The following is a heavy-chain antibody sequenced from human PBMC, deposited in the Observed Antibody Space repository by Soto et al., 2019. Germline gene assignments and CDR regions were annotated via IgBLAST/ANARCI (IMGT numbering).Heavy chain of an antibody. CDR3: ARDKYKRDIRFFDD. Sequence: PSETLSLTCTVSGGSISSFYWSWIRQPPGKGLEWIGYIYDSGTTNYNPSLRSRVTISADTSKNQFSLQLSSVTAADTAVYYCARDKYKRDIRFFDDWGQGALVTASS. J-gene: IGHJ4*02. CDR1: GGSISSFY. D-gene: IGHD5-12*01. CDR2: IYDSGTT. V-gene: IGHV4-59*01.